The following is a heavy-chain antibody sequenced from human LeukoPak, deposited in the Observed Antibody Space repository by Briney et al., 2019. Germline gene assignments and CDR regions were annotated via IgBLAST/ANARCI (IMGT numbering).Heavy chain of an antibody. Sequence: GGSLRLSCAASGFTFSSYAMSWVRQAPGKGLEWVSAISGSGGSTYYADSVKGRFTISRDNSKNTLYLQMNSLRAEDTAVYYCGAATDYYYGMDVWGQGTTVTVSS. D-gene: IGHD2-15*01. CDR2: ISGSGGST. V-gene: IGHV3-23*01. CDR1: GFTFSSYA. CDR3: GAATDYYYGMDV. J-gene: IGHJ6*02.